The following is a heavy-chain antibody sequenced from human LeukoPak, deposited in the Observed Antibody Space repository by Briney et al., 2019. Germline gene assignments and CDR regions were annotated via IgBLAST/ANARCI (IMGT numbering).Heavy chain of an antibody. CDR1: RFTFSNYW. V-gene: IGHV3-53*01. J-gene: IGHJ4*02. CDR3: AREGSGSLDY. D-gene: IGHD1-26*01. CDR2: IYIDSST. Sequence: GGSLRLSCGASRFTFSNYWMSWVRQAPGKGLEWLSVIYIDSSTYYGDSVKGRFTISRDNSKNTLYLQMNSLRVEDTAVYYCAREGSGSLDYWGQGTLVTVSS.